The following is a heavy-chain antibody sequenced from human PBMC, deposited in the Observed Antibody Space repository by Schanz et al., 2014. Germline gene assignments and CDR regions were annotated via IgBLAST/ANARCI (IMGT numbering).Heavy chain of an antibody. J-gene: IGHJ4*02. D-gene: IGHD6-19*01. CDR3: AKLSSSGRLAGYFDY. V-gene: IGHV3-23*01. CDR1: GFTFSDHY. CDR2: ISGSGGST. Sequence: DVQLLESGGGLVQPGGSLRLSCSASGFTFSDHYMDWVRQAPGKGLEWVSAISGSGGSTYYADSVKGRFTISRDNSKNTLYLQMSSLRAEDTAIYYCAKLSSSGRLAGYFDYWGQGALVTVSS.